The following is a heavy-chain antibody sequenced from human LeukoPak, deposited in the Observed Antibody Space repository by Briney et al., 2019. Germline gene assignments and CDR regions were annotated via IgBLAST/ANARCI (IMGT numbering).Heavy chain of an antibody. Sequence: GGSLRLSCAASGFTFSKYGMHWVRQAPGKGLEGVSYISSSGSTIYYADSVKGRFTISRDNAKNSLYLQMNSLRAEDTAVYYCARDEKDYGSGSYSPYYYGMDVWGQGTTVTVSS. CDR3: ARDEKDYGSGSYSPYYYGMDV. V-gene: IGHV3-48*04. D-gene: IGHD3-10*01. CDR1: GFTFSKYG. CDR2: ISSSGSTI. J-gene: IGHJ6*02.